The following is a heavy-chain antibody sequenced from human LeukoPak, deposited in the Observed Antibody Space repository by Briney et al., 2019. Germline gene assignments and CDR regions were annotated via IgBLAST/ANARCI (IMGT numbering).Heavy chain of an antibody. CDR1: GLTFSSYW. CDR3: ARVGVTAYFYYYYMNV. Sequence: PGGSLRLSCAASGLTFSSYWMTWVRQAPGRGLEWVATIKQDGSEKFYVDSVKGRFTISRDNAKNSLYLQMNSLRAEDTAVYSCARVGVTAYFYYYYMNVWGKGTTVTVSS. CDR2: IKQDGSEK. D-gene: IGHD2-21*02. J-gene: IGHJ6*03. V-gene: IGHV3-7*01.